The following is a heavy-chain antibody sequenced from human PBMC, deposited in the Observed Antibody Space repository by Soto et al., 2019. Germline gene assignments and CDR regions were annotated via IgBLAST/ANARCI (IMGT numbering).Heavy chain of an antibody. CDR3: ARARMVVAEGGDFFDS. CDR1: GGSVSSGDFY. D-gene: IGHD2-21*01. J-gene: IGHJ4*02. V-gene: IGHV4-30-4*01. CDR2: IYDGGGK. Sequence: PSETLSLTCSVFGGSVSSGDFYWGWIRQPPGKGLEWIAHIYDGGGKYYKPSLDSRLSLSVDTSKNQVSLKLTSVTAADTAVYYCARARMVVAEGGDFFDSWGQGTLVTVSS.